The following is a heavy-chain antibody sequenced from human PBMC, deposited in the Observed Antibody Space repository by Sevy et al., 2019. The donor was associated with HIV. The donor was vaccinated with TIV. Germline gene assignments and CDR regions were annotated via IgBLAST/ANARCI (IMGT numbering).Heavy chain of an antibody. CDR1: GGSITSYS. Sequence: SETLSLTCTVSGGSITSYSWSWIRQPAGKGLEWLGRIYSNGNSNYNPPPKSRVTMSVDTSKNQFSLKLTSVNAADTAVYFCAREGGASSAWFENWFGPWGQGTLVTVSS. CDR2: IYSNGNS. V-gene: IGHV4-4*07. J-gene: IGHJ5*02. D-gene: IGHD6-19*01. CDR3: AREGGASSAWFENWFGP.